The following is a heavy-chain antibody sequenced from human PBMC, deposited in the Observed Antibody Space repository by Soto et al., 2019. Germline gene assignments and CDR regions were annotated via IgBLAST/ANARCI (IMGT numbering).Heavy chain of an antibody. V-gene: IGHV2-26*01. J-gene: IGHJ6*02. D-gene: IGHD3-9*01. CDR3: ARMKVDSYQFYYAMDV. Sequence: QVTLKESGPALVNPTETLTLTCTVSGFSLTTGKMGVSWIRQPPGKALEWLAHIFSDNERSYSTFLQGRLTISKDTSGSQVVLSMTNVDPVDTATYYCARMKVDSYQFYYAMDVWGQGTTVTVSS. CDR1: GFSLTTGKMG. CDR2: IFSDNER.